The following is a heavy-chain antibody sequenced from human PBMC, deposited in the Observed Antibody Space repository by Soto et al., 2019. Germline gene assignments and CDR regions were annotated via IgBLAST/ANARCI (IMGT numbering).Heavy chain of an antibody. J-gene: IGHJ4*02. CDR3: ARDRPSTSGPFDY. D-gene: IGHD2-2*01. Sequence: QVQLVQSGPEVKEPGSSVEVSCKAPGGTLTNYVITWVRQAPGQGLEWVGGIIPIFNTPTYAQNFQGRVTITVDRSTRTAYLELSSLKSEDTAVYYCARDRPSTSGPFDYWGQGTLVTVSS. V-gene: IGHV1-69*06. CDR2: IIPIFNTP. CDR1: GGTLTNYV.